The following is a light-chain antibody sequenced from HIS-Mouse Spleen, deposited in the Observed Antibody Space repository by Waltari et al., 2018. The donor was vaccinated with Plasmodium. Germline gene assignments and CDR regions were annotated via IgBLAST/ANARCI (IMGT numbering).Light chain of an antibody. Sequence: SYELTQPPSVSVSPGQTARIPCPGDKVGDKYAFWYQQKPGQSPVLVIYQDSKRPSGIPERFSGSNSGNTATLTISGTQAMDEADYYCQAWDSSTVVFGGGTKLTVL. J-gene: IGLJ2*01. CDR2: QDS. CDR1: KVGDKY. CDR3: QAWDSSTVV. V-gene: IGLV3-1*01.